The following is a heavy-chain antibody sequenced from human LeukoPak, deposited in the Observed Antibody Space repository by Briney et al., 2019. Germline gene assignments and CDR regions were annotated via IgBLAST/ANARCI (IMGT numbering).Heavy chain of an antibody. CDR2: IDYSGST. CDR1: GDSISSSYYY. D-gene: IGHD1-26*01. V-gene: IGHV4-39*07. Sequence: SETLSLTCTVSGDSISSSYYYWGWIRQPPGKGLEGIGSIDYSGSTYHNPSLKSRVTISVDTSKNQFSLKLRSVTAADTAIYYCARSVGPMSDAFDIWGQGTMVTISS. J-gene: IGHJ3*02. CDR3: ARSVGPMSDAFDI.